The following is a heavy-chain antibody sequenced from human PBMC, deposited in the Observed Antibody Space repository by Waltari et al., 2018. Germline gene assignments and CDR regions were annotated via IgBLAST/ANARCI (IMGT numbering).Heavy chain of an antibody. Sequence: QVQLQESGPGLVKPSQTLSLTCSVSGGSLNSGTSYYWNWIRQPAGKGLEWIGRIYPRGSTKYNPSLESRVTMSIDTSKNQFSLKLSSVTAADTAVYYCAREGREVASLWGQGTLVTVSS. J-gene: IGHJ4*02. CDR1: GGSLNSGTSYY. CDR3: AREGREVASL. V-gene: IGHV4-61*02. D-gene: IGHD2-15*01. CDR2: IYPRGST.